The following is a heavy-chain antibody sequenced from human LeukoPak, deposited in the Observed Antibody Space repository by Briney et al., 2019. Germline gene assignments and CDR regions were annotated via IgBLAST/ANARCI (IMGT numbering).Heavy chain of an antibody. D-gene: IGHD3-3*01. CDR3: AKARFGVVIFDY. V-gene: IGHV3-23*01. Sequence: PGGSLRLSCAASGFTFSSYAMSWVRQAPGKGLEWVSAISGSGGSTYYADSVKGRVTISTDTSKNTLYLQMNSLRAEDTAVYYCAKARFGVVIFDYWGQGTLVTVSS. J-gene: IGHJ4*02. CDR2: ISGSGGST. CDR1: GFTFSSYA.